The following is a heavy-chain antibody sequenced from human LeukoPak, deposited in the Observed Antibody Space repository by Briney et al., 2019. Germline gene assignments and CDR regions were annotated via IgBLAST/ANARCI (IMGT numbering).Heavy chain of an antibody. CDR1: GYTFTGYY. D-gene: IGHD6-13*01. CDR3: ARSGIAAAGTSNYKYYFDY. V-gene: IGHV1-2*02. J-gene: IGHJ4*02. Sequence: ASVKVSCKASGYTFTGYYMHWVRQAPGQGLEWMGWINPNSGGTNYAQKFQGRVTMTRDTSISTAYMELSRLRSDDTAVYYCARSGIAAAGTSNYKYYFDYWGQGTLVTVSS. CDR2: INPNSGGT.